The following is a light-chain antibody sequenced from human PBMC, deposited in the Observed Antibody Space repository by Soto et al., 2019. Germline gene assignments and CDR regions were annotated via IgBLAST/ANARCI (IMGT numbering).Light chain of an antibody. CDR3: CAYAGSGTPYV. J-gene: IGLJ1*01. CDR1: SSDFEIYNL. CDR2: EGS. V-gene: IGLV2-23*01. Sequence: QSALTQPASVSGSPGQSITISCTGTSSDFEIYNLVSWYQHHPGKAPKVMIYEGSKRPSGVSNRFSGSKSGKTASLTISGLQAEDEADYYCCAYAGSGTPYVFGPGTKLTVL.